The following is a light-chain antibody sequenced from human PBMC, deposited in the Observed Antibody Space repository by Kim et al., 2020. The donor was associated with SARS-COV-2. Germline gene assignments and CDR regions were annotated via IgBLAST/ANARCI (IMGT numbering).Light chain of an antibody. Sequence: SYELTQPPSVSVSPGQTASITCSGDKLGDKYACWYQQKPGQSSVLVIYQDSKRPSGIPERFSGPNSGNTATLTISGTQAMDEADYYCQAWDSRGVFG. J-gene: IGLJ3*02. CDR2: QDS. V-gene: IGLV3-1*01. CDR3: QAWDSRGV. CDR1: KLGDKY.